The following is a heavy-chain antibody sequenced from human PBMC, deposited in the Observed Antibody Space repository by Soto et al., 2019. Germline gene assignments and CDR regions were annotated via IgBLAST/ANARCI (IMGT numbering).Heavy chain of an antibody. CDR3: ARSTSGSHYRWVDP. CDR2: IKDDGSEK. D-gene: IGHD3-10*01. CDR1: GFTFSAHW. V-gene: IGHV3-7*01. J-gene: IGHJ5*02. Sequence: EVQLVESGGGVVQPGGSLRLSCIASGFTFSAHWMAWVRKDPGEGLEWVASIKDDGSEKYYVDSVKGRFTISRDNAKNSLFLQMNSLRAEDTALYYCARSTSGSHYRWVDPWGQGNLVTVSS.